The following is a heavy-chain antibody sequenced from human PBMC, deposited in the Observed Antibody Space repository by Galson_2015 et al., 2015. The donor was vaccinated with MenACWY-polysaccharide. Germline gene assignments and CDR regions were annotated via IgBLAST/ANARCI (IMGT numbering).Heavy chain of an antibody. J-gene: IGHJ6*04. Sequence: SLRLSCAASGFTFSSYWMSWVRQAPGKGLEWVAHIKRDESEKYYVDSVKGRFAISRDNSKNSLYLQMNSLRAEDTAVYSCARGHYGLDVWGKGTTVTVSS. CDR3: ARGHYGLDV. V-gene: IGHV3-7*03. CDR2: IKRDESEK. CDR1: GFTFSSYW.